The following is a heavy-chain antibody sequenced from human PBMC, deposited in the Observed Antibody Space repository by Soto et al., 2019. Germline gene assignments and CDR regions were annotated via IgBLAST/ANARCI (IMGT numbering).Heavy chain of an antibody. J-gene: IGHJ4*02. CDR2: IRSSGRSI. V-gene: IGHV3-48*03. D-gene: IGHD3-22*01. Sequence: GGSLRLSCVGSGFTFSSYEMNWVRQAPGKGLEWVSNIRSSGRSINYAGSVKGRFTISRDNAKNSLYLQMNSLRAEDTAVYYCTRVRDSNDYWGQGTLVTVSS. CDR1: GFTFSSYE. CDR3: TRVRDSNDY.